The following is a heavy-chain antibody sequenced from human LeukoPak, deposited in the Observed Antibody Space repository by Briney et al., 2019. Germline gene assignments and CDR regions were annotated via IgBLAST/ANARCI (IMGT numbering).Heavy chain of an antibody. CDR3: ARSGSGFDFWSGNNWFDP. Sequence: SETLSLTCTVSGGSISSYYWSWIRQPPGKGLEWIGYIYYSGSTNYNPSLKSRVTISVDTSNNQFSLKLSSVTAADTAVYYCARSGSGFDFWSGNNWFDPWGQGTLVTVSS. CDR1: GGSISSYY. J-gene: IGHJ5*02. D-gene: IGHD3-3*01. V-gene: IGHV4-59*01. CDR2: IYYSGST.